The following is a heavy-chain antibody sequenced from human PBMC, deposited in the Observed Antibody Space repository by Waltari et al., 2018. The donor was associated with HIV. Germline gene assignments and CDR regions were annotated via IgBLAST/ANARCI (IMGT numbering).Heavy chain of an antibody. CDR3: VRLLVVTSIQSNYFHY. J-gene: IGHJ4*02. D-gene: IGHD2-21*02. V-gene: IGHV1-2*02. Sequence: QVQLVQSGAEVKKPGASVKVSCKASGNTFIGYYIHWVRQAPGQGLEWIGWRNPNSGETNYAQKFQDRVVMTRDTSISTAYMDLSSLNYDDTAIYYCVRLLVVTSIQSNYFHYWGQGTLVTVSS. CDR2: RNPNSGET. CDR1: GNTFIGYY.